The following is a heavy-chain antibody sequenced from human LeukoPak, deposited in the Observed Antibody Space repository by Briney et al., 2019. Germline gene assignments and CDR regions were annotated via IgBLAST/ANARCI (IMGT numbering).Heavy chain of an antibody. CDR3: ARCRGDCPIDY. Sequence: GGSLRPSCAASGFTVSSIYMSWIRQAPGKGLEWVSLIYTGGTTYYADSVKGRFTISRDNSKNTVYLQMNSLRAGDTAVYYCARCRGDCPIDYWGQGTLVTVSS. CDR2: IYTGGTT. CDR1: GFTVSSIY. J-gene: IGHJ4*02. D-gene: IGHD2-21*02. V-gene: IGHV3-53*01.